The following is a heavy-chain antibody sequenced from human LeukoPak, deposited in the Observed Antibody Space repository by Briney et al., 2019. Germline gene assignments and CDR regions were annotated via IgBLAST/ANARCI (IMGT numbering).Heavy chain of an antibody. CDR1: GGSISSGGYY. CDR2: IHYSGST. D-gene: IGHD5-24*01. CDR3: AGGGDAYKMGY. Sequence: PSETLSLTCTVSGGSISSGGYYWSWIRQHPGKGLEWIGHIHYSGSTYYNPSLQSRVTISPDTSKNQFSLKLNSVTAADTAVYYCAGGGDAYKMGYWGQGTLVTVSS. J-gene: IGHJ4*02. V-gene: IGHV4-31*03.